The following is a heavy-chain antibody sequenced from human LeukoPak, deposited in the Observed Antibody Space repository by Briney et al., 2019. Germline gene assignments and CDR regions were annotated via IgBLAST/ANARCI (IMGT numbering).Heavy chain of an antibody. D-gene: IGHD4-17*01. CDR1: GGSISSYY. CDR2: IYYSGST. V-gene: IGHV4-59*06. Sequence: PSETLSLTCTVSGGSISSYYWSWIRQHPGKGLEWIGYIYYSGSTYYNPSLKSRVTISVDTSKNQFSLKLSSVTAADTAVYYCARVESSRDYGDYGPVYAFDIWGQGAMVTVSS. CDR3: ARVESSRDYGDYGPVYAFDI. J-gene: IGHJ3*02.